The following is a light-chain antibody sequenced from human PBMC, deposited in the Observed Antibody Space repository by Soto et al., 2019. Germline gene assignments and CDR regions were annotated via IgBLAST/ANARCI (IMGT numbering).Light chain of an antibody. V-gene: IGKV1-9*01. J-gene: IGKJ5*01. CDR2: AAS. CDR3: QQGNSYPIS. CDR1: QGITGY. Sequence: DFQFTVSPSFVAASACDEVTITCLASQGITGYLAWYQQKPGKAPRLLIYAASTLQSGVPARFSGSGSGTEITLTISSLQPEDFATYYCQQGNSYPISFGQGTRLEIK.